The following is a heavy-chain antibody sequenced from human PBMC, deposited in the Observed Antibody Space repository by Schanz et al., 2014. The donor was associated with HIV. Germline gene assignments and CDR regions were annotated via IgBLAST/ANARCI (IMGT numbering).Heavy chain of an antibody. J-gene: IGHJ4*02. D-gene: IGHD3-22*01. CDR1: GGSISSGDYY. CDR3: ARVPPSDSSGYYPFDY. CDR2: IYYSGNT. Sequence: QVQLQESGPGLVKPSQTLSLTCTVSGGSISSGDYYWTWIRQHPGKGLEWIGYIYYSGNTHYNPSLRGRLTISVDTSKNQFSLEVNSVTAADTAVYYCARVPPSDSSGYYPFDYWGQGTLVTVSS. V-gene: IGHV4-31*03.